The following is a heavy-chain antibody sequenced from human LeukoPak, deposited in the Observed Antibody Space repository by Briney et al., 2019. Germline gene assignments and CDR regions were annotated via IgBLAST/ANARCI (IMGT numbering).Heavy chain of an antibody. Sequence: KTGGSLRLSCAASGFTFSDYYMSWIRQAPGKGLEWVSYISSSGSTIYYADSVKGRFTISRDNAKNSLYLQMNSLRAEDTAVYYCARDLNYDSSGYISPHFDYWGQGTLVTVSS. J-gene: IGHJ4*02. CDR2: ISSSGSTI. CDR3: ARDLNYDSSGYISPHFDY. CDR1: GFTFSDYY. D-gene: IGHD3-22*01. V-gene: IGHV3-11*01.